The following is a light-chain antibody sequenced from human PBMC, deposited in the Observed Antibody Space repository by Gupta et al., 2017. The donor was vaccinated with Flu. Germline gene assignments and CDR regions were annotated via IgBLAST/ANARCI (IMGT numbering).Light chain of an antibody. V-gene: IGKV1-39*01. Sequence: EIPNDQSPTSLSASVGDRVHITCRGSQRISAYLNWYQQKPGKVPKLLIFSASSLQGGVPSRFSGSGAATDFTLTTSSLQPEDFATYYCQQGYRTPRSSFGQGTKLEI. CDR2: SAS. CDR1: QRISAY. CDR3: QQGYRTPRSS. J-gene: IGKJ2*04.